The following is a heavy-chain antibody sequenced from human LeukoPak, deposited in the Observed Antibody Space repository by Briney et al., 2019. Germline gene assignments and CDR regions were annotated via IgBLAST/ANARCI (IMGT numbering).Heavy chain of an antibody. CDR2: ISSSSSYI. J-gene: IGHJ6*03. D-gene: IGHD3-3*01. V-gene: IGHV3-21*01. CDR3: ARGPNYDFWSGYLSRHYYYMDV. CDR1: GFTFSSYS. Sequence: GGSLRLSCAASGFTFSSYSMNWVRQAPGKGLEWVSSISSSSSYIYYADSVKGRFTISRDNAKNSLYLQMNSLRAEDTAVYYCARGPNYDFWSGYLSRHYYYMDVWGKGTTVTVSS.